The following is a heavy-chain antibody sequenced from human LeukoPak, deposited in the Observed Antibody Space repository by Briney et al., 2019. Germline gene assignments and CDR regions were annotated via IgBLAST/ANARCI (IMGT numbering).Heavy chain of an antibody. J-gene: IGHJ3*02. Sequence: GGSLRLSCAASGFMFSSYWMSWVRQAPGKGLEWVANIKQDRSEKYYVDSAKGRFTVSRDNARNSLYLQMNSLSPEDTAVYYCAKDNYYDSSGYPQGSNAFDIWGQGTMVTVSS. CDR2: IKQDRSEK. V-gene: IGHV3-7*03. CDR3: AKDNYYDSSGYPQGSNAFDI. CDR1: GFMFSSYW. D-gene: IGHD3-22*01.